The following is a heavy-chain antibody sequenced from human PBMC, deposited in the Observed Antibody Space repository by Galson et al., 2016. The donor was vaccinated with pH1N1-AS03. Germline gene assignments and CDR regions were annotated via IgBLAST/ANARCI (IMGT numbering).Heavy chain of an antibody. J-gene: IGHJ5*02. CDR1: GDSINSHF. CDR3: ARVAGYDTSTHYFVH. CDR2: IYYSGST. V-gene: IGHV4-59*11. D-gene: IGHD3-22*01. Sequence: SETLSLTCTVSGDSINSHFWSWIRQPPGKGLEWIGSIYYSGSTNYNPSLKSRVTMSVDTSKNQFSLNLSSMTAADTAVYYCARVAGYDTSTHYFVHWGQGALVTVSS.